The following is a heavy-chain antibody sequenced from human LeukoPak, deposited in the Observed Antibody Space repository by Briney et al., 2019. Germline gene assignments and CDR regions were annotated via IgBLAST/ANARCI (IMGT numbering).Heavy chain of an antibody. Sequence: ASVKVSCKASGYTFTSYAMHWVRQAPGQRLEWMGWISAGNGNTKYSQKFQGRVTITRDTSASTAYMELSSLRSEDTAVYYCARSRVGDIVVVPAAIRGRGGWFAPWGQGTLVTVSS. J-gene: IGHJ5*02. CDR2: ISAGNGNT. CDR3: ARSRVGDIVVVPAAIRGRGGWFAP. CDR1: GYTFTSYA. D-gene: IGHD2-2*02. V-gene: IGHV1-3*01.